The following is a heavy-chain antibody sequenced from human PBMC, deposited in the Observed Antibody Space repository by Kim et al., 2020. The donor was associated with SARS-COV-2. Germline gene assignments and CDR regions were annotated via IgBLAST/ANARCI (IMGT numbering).Heavy chain of an antibody. V-gene: IGHV3-64*01. D-gene: IGHD2-15*01. CDR2: ISSNGGST. CDR1: GFTFSSYA. CDR3: AREKRTVVTWGGAFDI. Sequence: GGSLRLSCAASGFTFSSYAMHWVRQAPGKGLEYVSAISSNGGSTYYANSVKGRFTISRDNSKNTLYLQMGSLRAEDMAVYYCAREKRTVVTWGGAFDIWGQGTMVTVSS. J-gene: IGHJ3*02.